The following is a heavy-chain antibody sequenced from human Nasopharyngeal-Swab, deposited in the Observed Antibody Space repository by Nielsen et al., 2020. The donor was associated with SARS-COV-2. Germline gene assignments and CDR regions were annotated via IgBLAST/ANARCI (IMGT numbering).Heavy chain of an antibody. CDR3: ARLTVSSSGISSGAFDI. V-gene: IGHV4-39*01. D-gene: IGHD6-19*01. Sequence: SEPLSLTCTVSGGSISSSSYYWGWIRQPPGKGLEWIGRIYYSGSTYYNPPLKSRVTISVDTSKNQFSLKLSSVTAADTAVYYCARLTVSSSGISSGAFDIWGQGTMVTVSS. J-gene: IGHJ3*02. CDR2: IYYSGST. CDR1: GGSISSSSYY.